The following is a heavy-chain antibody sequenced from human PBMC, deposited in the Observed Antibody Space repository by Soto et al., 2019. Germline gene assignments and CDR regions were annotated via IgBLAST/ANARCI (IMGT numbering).Heavy chain of an antibody. CDR2: IYYSGST. V-gene: IGHV4-59*01. CDR3: VRGSAANVY. CDR1: GGSISSYY. D-gene: IGHD2-15*01. Sequence: SETLSLTCTVSGGSISSYYWSWIRQPPGKGLEWIGYIYYSGSTNYYPSLESRVSMSIXXXXXXFXLXLXSXTAAXTAVYYCVRGSAANVYWGQGTLVTVSS. J-gene: IGHJ4*02.